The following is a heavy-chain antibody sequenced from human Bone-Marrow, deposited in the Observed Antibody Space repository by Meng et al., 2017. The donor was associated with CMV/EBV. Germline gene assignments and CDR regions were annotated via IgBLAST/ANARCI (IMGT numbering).Heavy chain of an antibody. CDR3: ARLSSRQLHGYYYGMDV. Sequence: GESLKISCVASGFRFSTYVMHWVRQAPGKGLEWVAVMSYDGGTKYYADSVKGRFTISRDNSKNTVFLQMNSLRAEDTAVYYCARLSSRQLHGYYYGMDVWGQGNTVTVSS. D-gene: IGHD2-2*01. J-gene: IGHJ6*02. CDR2: MSYDGGTK. V-gene: IGHV3-30-3*01. CDR1: GFRFSTYV.